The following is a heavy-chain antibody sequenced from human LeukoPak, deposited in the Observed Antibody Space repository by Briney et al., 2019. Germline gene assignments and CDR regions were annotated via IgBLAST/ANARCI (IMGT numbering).Heavy chain of an antibody. J-gene: IGHJ2*01. D-gene: IGHD4-23*01. CDR2: IYYSGST. Sequence: SGTLSLTCTVSGGSISSYYWSWIRQPPGKGLEWIGYIYYSGSTNYNPSLKSRVTISVDTSKNQFSLKLSSVTAADTAVYYCATLYGGNSGWYFDLWGRGTLVTVSS. CDR3: ATLYGGNSGWYFDL. CDR1: GGSISSYY. V-gene: IGHV4-59*08.